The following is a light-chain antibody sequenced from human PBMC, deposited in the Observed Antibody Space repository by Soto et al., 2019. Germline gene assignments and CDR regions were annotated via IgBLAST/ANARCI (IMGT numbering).Light chain of an antibody. CDR1: SSDVGGWDY. CDR3: ASFSSSNTWV. CDR2: EVT. Sequence: QSALTQPASVSGSPGQTITISFTGTSSDVGGWDYVSWYQHHPGKAPKVMVYEVTNRPSGVSDRFSGSKSGNTASLTISGLQAEDEADYYCASFSSSNTWVFGGGTKLTVL. V-gene: IGLV2-14*01. J-gene: IGLJ3*02.